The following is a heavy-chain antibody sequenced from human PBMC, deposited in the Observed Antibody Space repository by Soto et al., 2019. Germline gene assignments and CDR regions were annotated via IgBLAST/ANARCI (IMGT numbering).Heavy chain of an antibody. Sequence: SETLSLTCTVSGGSISSSSYYWGWIRQPPGKGLEWIGSIYYSGSTYYNPSLKSRVTISVDTSKNQFSLKLSSVTAADTAVYYCARDHDITGDPDYYFDYWGQGTLVTVSS. D-gene: IGHD7-27*01. CDR2: IYYSGST. CDR1: GGSISSSSYY. CDR3: ARDHDITGDPDYYFDY. V-gene: IGHV4-39*07. J-gene: IGHJ4*02.